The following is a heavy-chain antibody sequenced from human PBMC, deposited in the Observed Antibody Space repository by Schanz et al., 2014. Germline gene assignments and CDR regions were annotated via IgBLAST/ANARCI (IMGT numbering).Heavy chain of an antibody. CDR1: GFTVNTNY. CDR3: AKDMARGGYNWVFDS. Sequence: EVQLVESGGGLIQPGGSLRLSCAVSGFTVNTNYMSWVRQAPGKGLEWISSMYINSGSTQYADSVKGRFIISRDSSKNTLFLQMNSLRAEDTAVYYCAKDMARGGYNWVFDSWGQGTLVTVSS. J-gene: IGHJ4*02. D-gene: IGHD5-12*01. CDR2: MYINSGST. V-gene: IGHV3-53*01.